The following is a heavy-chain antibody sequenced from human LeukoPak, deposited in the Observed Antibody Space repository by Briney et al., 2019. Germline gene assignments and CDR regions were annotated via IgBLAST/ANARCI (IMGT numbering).Heavy chain of an antibody. D-gene: IGHD3-3*01. CDR3: TQIEYYDFWSGYSYKYYGMDV. J-gene: IGHJ6*02. V-gene: IGHV3-49*04. CDR1: GFTFGDYA. CDR2: IRSKAYGGTT. Sequence: PGGPLRLSCTTSGFTFGDYAMSWVRQAPGKGLEWVGFIRSKAYGGTTEYAASVKGRFTISRDDSKSIAYLQMNSLKTEDTAVYYCTQIEYYDFWSGYSYKYYGMDVWGQGTTVTVSS.